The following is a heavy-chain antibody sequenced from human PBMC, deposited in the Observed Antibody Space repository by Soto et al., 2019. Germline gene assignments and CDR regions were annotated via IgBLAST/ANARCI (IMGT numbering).Heavy chain of an antibody. CDR1: GFTFDAYA. CDR3: AKDYCSSTSCYFDYYYYMDV. D-gene: IGHD2-2*01. Sequence: PGGSLRLSCAASGFTFDAYAMHWVRQAPGKGLEWVSGISWNSGSIGYADSVKGRFTISRDNAKNSLYLQMNSLRAEDTALYYCAKDYCSSTSCYFDYYYYMDVWGKGTTVTVSS. J-gene: IGHJ6*03. CDR2: ISWNSGSI. V-gene: IGHV3-9*01.